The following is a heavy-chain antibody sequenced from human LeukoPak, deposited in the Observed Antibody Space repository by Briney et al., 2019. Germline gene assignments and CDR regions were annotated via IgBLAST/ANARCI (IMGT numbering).Heavy chain of an antibody. V-gene: IGHV3-23*01. Sequence: PGGSLRLSCATSGFTFSSHAMNWVRQAPGKGLEWVSGIRGGGDGTYHADSVKGRFTISRDNSKNTLYLQMNGLRVEDTAVYYCAKAPRGQCSDSGCYPFDYWGQGTLVTVSS. CDR1: GFTFSSHA. CDR3: AKAPRGQCSDSGCYPFDY. D-gene: IGHD2-15*01. CDR2: IRGGGDGT. J-gene: IGHJ4*02.